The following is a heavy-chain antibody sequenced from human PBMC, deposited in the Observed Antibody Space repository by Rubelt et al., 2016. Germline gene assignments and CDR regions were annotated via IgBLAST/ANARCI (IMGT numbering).Heavy chain of an antibody. Sequence: QVQLQQWGAGLLKPSETLSLTCAVYGRSFSGYYWSWIRQPPGTGLEWVGEINQSESTHYNPSSKSRVTISVETPKNQFSLRLSSGTAAETAVDYCARPGNRGLEGWFDPWGQGTLVTVSS. CDR2: INQSEST. J-gene: IGHJ5*02. CDR1: GRSFSGYY. CDR3: ARPGNRGLEGWFDP. V-gene: IGHV4-34*01. D-gene: IGHD1/OR15-1a*01.